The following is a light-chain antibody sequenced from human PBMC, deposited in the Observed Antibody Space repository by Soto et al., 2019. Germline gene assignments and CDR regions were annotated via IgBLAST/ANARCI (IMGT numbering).Light chain of an antibody. CDR3: SSYRTSNTRQIV. J-gene: IGLJ1*01. CDR2: DVS. V-gene: IGLV2-14*03. CDR1: SSDVGGYNY. Sequence: QSALTQPASVSGSPGQSITISCTGTSSDVGGYNYVSWYQHHPGKAPKLMIYDVSNRPSGVSNRFSGSKSGNTASLSISGLQPEHEADYYCSSYRTSNTRQIVCGTGTKLTVL.